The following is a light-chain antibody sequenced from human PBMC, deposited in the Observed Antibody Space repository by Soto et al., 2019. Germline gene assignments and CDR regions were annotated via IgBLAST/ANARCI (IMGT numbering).Light chain of an antibody. CDR3: QHYETYPIT. CDR1: QIINNW. CDR2: DAS. J-gene: IGKJ5*01. V-gene: IGKV1-5*01. Sequence: DIRMTQSPSTLSASVGDRVTITFRASQIINNWLDWYQQKPGKAPNLLIYDASSLESGVPSRFSGSASGTEFTLTISSLQPDDFATYYCQHYETYPITFGQGTRLEI.